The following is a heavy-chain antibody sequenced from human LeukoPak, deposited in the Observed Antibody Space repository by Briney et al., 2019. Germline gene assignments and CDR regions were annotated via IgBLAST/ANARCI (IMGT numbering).Heavy chain of an antibody. J-gene: IGHJ3*02. V-gene: IGHV3-66*01. CDR1: GFTVRSNY. D-gene: IGHD3-9*01. Sequence: GGSLRLSCAASGFTVRSNYMSWVRQAPGKGLEWVSIIYSGGTTYYADSVKGRFTISRDNAKNSLYLQMNSLRAEDTAVYYCARDWYDNSDAFDIWGQGTMVTVSS. CDR2: IYSGGTT. CDR3: ARDWYDNSDAFDI.